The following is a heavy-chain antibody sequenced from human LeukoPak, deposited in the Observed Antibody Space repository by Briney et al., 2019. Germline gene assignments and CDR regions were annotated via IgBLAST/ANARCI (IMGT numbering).Heavy chain of an antibody. D-gene: IGHD3-10*01. CDR2: IKQDGSEK. CDR1: GFTFSSYW. V-gene: IGHV3-7*01. CDR3: ARGMVRGVINLKHYYYYHMDV. J-gene: IGHJ6*03. Sequence: PGGSLRLSCAASGFTFSSYWMSWVRQAPGKGLEWLANIKQDGSEKYYVDSVKGRFTISRDNAKNSLYLQMNSLRAEDTAVYYCARGMVRGVINLKHYYYYHMDVWGKGTTVTISS.